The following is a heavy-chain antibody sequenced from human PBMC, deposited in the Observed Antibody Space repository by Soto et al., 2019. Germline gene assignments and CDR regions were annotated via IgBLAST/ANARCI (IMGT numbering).Heavy chain of an antibody. D-gene: IGHD3-10*01. CDR2: IYYSGST. J-gene: IGHJ4*02. CDR1: GGSISSGDYY. CDR3: ARVGGFGATTIDY. V-gene: IGHV4-30-4*01. Sequence: QVQLQESGPGLVKPSQTLSLTCTVSGGSISSGDYYWSWIRQPPGKGLEWIGYIYYSGSTYYNPSLKGRVTLSVDTSKTQFSLKLSSVTAADTAVYYCARVGGFGATTIDYWGQGTLVTVSS.